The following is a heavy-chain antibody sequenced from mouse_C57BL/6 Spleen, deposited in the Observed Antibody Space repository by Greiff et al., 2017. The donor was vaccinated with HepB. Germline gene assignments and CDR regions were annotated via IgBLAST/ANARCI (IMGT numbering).Heavy chain of an antibody. CDR3: ARAHYDYFDY. J-gene: IGHJ2*01. CDR1: GYSITSGYY. Sequence: DVHLVESGPGLVKPSQSLSLTCSVTGYSITSGYYWNWIRQFPGNKLEWMGYISYDGSNNYNPSLKNRISITRDTSKNQFFLKLNSVTTEDTATYYCARAHYDYFDYWGQGTTLTVSS. D-gene: IGHD2-3*01. V-gene: IGHV3-6*01. CDR2: ISYDGSN.